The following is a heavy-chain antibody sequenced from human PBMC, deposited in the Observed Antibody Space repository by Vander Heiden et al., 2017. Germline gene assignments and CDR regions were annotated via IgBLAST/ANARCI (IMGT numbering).Heavy chain of an antibody. D-gene: IGHD6-13*01. CDR2: ISSSSSTI. CDR1: GFTFSSYS. Sequence: EVQLVESGGGLVQPGGSLRLSCAASGFTFSSYSMHWVRQAPGKGLEWVSYISSSSSTIYYADSVKGRFTISRDNAKNSLYLQMNSLRDEDTAVYYCARDRKRGIAAAGTRGLTNWFDPWGQGTLVTVSS. V-gene: IGHV3-48*02. J-gene: IGHJ5*02. CDR3: ARDRKRGIAAAGTRGLTNWFDP.